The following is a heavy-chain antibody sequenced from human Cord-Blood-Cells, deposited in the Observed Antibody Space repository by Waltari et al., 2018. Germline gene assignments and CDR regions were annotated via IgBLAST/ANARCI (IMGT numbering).Heavy chain of an antibody. J-gene: IGHJ4*02. D-gene: IGHD2-2*01. Sequence: HVHRVHAGAVVRKPGSSVKVSCKPSGGTFSSYAMRRVRHALGQGLEWMGGIIPIVGTANYAQKFQGRVTITADESTSTAYMELSSLRSEDTAVYYCARGGSGEVVPAAPDYWGQGTLVTVSS. CDR3: ARGGSGEVVPAAPDY. V-gene: IGHV1-69*13. CDR2: IIPIVGTA. CDR1: GGTFSSYA.